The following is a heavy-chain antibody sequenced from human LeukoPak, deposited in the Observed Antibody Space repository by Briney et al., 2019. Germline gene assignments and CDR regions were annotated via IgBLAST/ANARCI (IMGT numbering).Heavy chain of an antibody. J-gene: IGHJ6*03. CDR3: AKTSLSDASGHYYYMDV. V-gene: IGHV3-11*04. D-gene: IGHD3-3*01. CDR1: GFTFSDSY. Sequence: PGGSLRLSCAASGFTFSDSYMTWIRQAPGKGLEWVSYISNSGTSIFYADSVKGRFTISRDNSQNTVSLQVNNLRTEDTAFYYCAKTSLSDASGHYYYMDVWGKGTTVTVSS. CDR2: ISNSGTSI.